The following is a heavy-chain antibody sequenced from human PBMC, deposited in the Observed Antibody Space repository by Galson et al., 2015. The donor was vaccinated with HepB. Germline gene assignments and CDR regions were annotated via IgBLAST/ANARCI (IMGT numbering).Heavy chain of an antibody. CDR3: ARDVRYAFEM. D-gene: IGHD3-10*02. V-gene: IGHV1-18*01. CDR1: GYTFTRNR. CDR2: ISTNSGNT. J-gene: IGHJ3*02. Sequence: QSGAEVKKPGESLKTSCKASGYTFTRNRISWVRQAPGQGLEWMGWISTNSGNTYYAQKFQDRLIMTTERSTSTAYMELRSLTSDDTAFYYCARDVRYAFEMWGQGTMVTVS.